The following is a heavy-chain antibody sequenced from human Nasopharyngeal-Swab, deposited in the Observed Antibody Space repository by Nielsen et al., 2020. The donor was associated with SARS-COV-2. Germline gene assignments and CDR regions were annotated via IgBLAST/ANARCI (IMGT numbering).Heavy chain of an antibody. D-gene: IGHD3-10*01. CDR3: ARTEYGSGTNFDY. CDR1: GYSFTSQW. V-gene: IGHV5-51*01. Sequence: GESLKISCKGSGYSFTSQWIGWVRQMPGKGLEWMGIIFPDDSDTRYSPSFQGQVTISVDASTTTAYLQWSSLKASDTAMYYCARTEYGSGTNFDYWGQGTLVTVSS. J-gene: IGHJ4*02. CDR2: IFPDDSDT.